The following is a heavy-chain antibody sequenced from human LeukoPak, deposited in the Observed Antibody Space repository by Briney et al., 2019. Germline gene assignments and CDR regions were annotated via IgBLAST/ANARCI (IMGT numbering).Heavy chain of an antibody. CDR2: IKQDGSET. CDR1: GFIFSSYW. D-gene: IGHD7-27*01. J-gene: IGHJ4*02. Sequence: GGSLRPSCAASGFIFSSYWLSWVRQAPGKGLEWVANIKQDGSETYYVDSVKGRFTISRDNAKNSLYLQMNSLRAEDTAVYYCARDANWGSDYWGQGTLVTVSS. V-gene: IGHV3-7*04. CDR3: ARDANWGSDY.